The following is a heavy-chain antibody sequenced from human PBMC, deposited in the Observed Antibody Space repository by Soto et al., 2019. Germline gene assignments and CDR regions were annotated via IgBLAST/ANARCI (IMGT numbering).Heavy chain of an antibody. CDR1: GGSISSYY. CDR3: ARVLFGRGNWFDP. Sequence: SETLSLTCTVSGGSISSYYWSWIRQPPGKGLEWIGYIYYSGSTNYNPSLKSRITISVDTSKNQFSLKLSSVTAADTAVYYCARVLFGRGNWFDPWGQGTLVTVSS. J-gene: IGHJ5*02. CDR2: IYYSGST. D-gene: IGHD3-3*01. V-gene: IGHV4-59*01.